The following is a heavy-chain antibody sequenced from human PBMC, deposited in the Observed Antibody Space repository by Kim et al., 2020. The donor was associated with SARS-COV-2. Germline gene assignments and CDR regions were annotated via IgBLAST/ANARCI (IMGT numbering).Heavy chain of an antibody. V-gene: IGHV5-51*01. CDR3: ATHFPMRFPMDV. J-gene: IGHJ6*02. Sequence: SYSPAFTGQVTISADKSVSTAYLQWRSLKASDTAMYYCATHFPMRFPMDVWGQGTTVTVSS. D-gene: IGHD2-2*01.